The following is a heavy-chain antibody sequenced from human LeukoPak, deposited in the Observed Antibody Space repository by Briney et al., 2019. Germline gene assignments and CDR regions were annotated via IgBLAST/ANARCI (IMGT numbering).Heavy chain of an antibody. D-gene: IGHD3-9*01. CDR3: ARERVGYDILTGYYKDAFDI. V-gene: IGHV4-30-4*01. J-gene: IGHJ3*02. CDR2: IYYSGTT. Sequence: SETLSLTCTVSGGSVSSGDYYWSWIRQPPGKGLDWIGYIYYSGTTYYNPSLKSRVTISVDTSKNQFSLKLSSVTAADTAVYYCARERVGYDILTGYYKDAFDIWGQGTMVTVSS. CDR1: GGSVSSGDYY.